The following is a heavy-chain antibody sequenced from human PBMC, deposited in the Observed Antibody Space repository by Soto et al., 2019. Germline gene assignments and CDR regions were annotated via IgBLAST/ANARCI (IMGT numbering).Heavy chain of an antibody. CDR2: ISSSGSTI. V-gene: IGHV3-48*03. Sequence: GVSLRLSWAASGLTFSSYEMNWVRQAPGKGLEWVSYISSSGSTIYYADSVKGRFTISRDNAKNSLYLQMNSLRAEDTAVYYCARGGYYYDSSGYYYVSPYFDYWGQGTLVTDS. CDR1: GLTFSSYE. CDR3: ARGGYYYDSSGYYYVSPYFDY. D-gene: IGHD3-22*01. J-gene: IGHJ4*02.